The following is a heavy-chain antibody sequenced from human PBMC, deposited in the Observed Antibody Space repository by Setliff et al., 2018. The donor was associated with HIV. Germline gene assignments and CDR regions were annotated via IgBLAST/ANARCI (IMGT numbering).Heavy chain of an antibody. D-gene: IGHD3-10*01. Sequence: GASVKVSCKASGGTFSSYAISWVRQAPGQGLAWMGGIIPIFGTANYAQKFQGRVTINADASTSTAYMELSSLRSDDTAVYYCARDSRGGLVSYYGMDVWGQGTTVTVSS. CDR1: GGTFSSYA. CDR3: ARDSRGGLVSYYGMDV. V-gene: IGHV1-69*13. CDR2: IIPIFGTA. J-gene: IGHJ6*02.